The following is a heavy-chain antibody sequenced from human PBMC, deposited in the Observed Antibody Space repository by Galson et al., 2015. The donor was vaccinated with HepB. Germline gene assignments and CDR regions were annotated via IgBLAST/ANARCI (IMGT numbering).Heavy chain of an antibody. CDR2: ISAYNGNT. V-gene: IGHV1-18*04. Sequence: SVKVSCKASGYTFTSYGISWVRQAPGQGLEWMGWISAYNGNTNYAQKLQGRVTMTTDTSTSTAYMELRSLRSDDTAVYYCARDERLVDNWNYLNYYYGMDVWGQGTTVTVSS. D-gene: IGHD1-7*01. J-gene: IGHJ6*02. CDR1: GYTFTSYG. CDR3: ARDERLVDNWNYLNYYYGMDV.